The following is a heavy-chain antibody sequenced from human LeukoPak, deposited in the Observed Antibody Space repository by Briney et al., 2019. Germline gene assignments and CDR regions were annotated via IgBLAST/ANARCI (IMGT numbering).Heavy chain of an antibody. V-gene: IGHV4-39*01. CDR3: ARHHLGRRGYSYGGYYYYGMDV. J-gene: IGHJ6*02. CDR2: IYYSGST. D-gene: IGHD5-18*01. Sequence: KSSETLSLTCAVFGGSFSGYYWSWIRQPPGKGLEWIGSIYYSGSTYYNPSLKSRVTISVDTSKNQFSLKLSSVTAADTAVYYCARHHLGRRGYSYGGYYYYGMDVWGQGTTVTVSS. CDR1: GGSFSGYY.